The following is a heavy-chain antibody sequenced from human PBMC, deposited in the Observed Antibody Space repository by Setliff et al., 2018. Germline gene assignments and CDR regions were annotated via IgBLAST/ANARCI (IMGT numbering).Heavy chain of an antibody. CDR1: GFAFSTYA. J-gene: IGHJ4*02. Sequence: GGPLRLSCAASGFAFSTYAMHWVRQAPGKGLEWVAIIWYDGTNKYYADSVKGRFTISRDNSKNTLYLQMDSLRAEDTAVYYCTRQRGSGQDYFDYWGQGTLVTVSS. CDR2: IWYDGTNK. CDR3: TRQRGSGQDYFDY. D-gene: IGHD2-15*01. V-gene: IGHV3-33*01.